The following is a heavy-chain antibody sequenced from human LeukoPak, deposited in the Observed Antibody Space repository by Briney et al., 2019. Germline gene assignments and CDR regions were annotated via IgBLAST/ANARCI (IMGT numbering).Heavy chain of an antibody. D-gene: IGHD6-19*01. CDR1: GFTFSSYS. CDR2: ISSSSSYI. Sequence: GGSLRLSCAASGFTFSSYSMNWVRQAPGKGLEWVSSISSSSSYIYYADSVKGRFTISRDNAKDSLYLQMNSLRAEDTAVYYCARGIAVAGKGAFDYWGQGTLVTVSS. J-gene: IGHJ4*02. CDR3: ARGIAVAGKGAFDY. V-gene: IGHV3-21*01.